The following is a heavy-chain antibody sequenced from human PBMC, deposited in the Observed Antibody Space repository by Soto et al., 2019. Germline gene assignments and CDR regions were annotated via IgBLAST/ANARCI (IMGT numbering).Heavy chain of an antibody. CDR2: ISAYNGNT. CDR1: GYTFTSYG. V-gene: IGHV1-18*01. Sequence: GASVKVSCKASGYTFTSYGISWVRQAPGQGLEWMGWISAYNGNTNYAQKLQGRVTMTTDTSTSTAYMELRSLRSDDTAVYYCASPRYYYDSSGYRPLFAFDIWGQGTMVTVSS. D-gene: IGHD3-22*01. J-gene: IGHJ3*02. CDR3: ASPRYYYDSSGYRPLFAFDI.